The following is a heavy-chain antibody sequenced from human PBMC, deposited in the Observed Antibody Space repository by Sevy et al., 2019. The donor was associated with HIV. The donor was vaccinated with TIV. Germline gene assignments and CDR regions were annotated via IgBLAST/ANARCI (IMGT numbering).Heavy chain of an antibody. CDR3: ARGGDFTERSAKRDFDY. CDR1: GFTFSNYG. V-gene: IGHV3-33*01. J-gene: IGHJ4*02. CDR2: ISNDGSNK. D-gene: IGHD2-21*02. Sequence: GGSRRLSCAASGFTFSNYGMHWVRQAPGKGLEWVAVISNDGSNKYYADSVKGRFTISRDNSKNTLYLQMNSLRVQDTAVYFCARGGDFTERSAKRDFDYWGQGTLVTVSS.